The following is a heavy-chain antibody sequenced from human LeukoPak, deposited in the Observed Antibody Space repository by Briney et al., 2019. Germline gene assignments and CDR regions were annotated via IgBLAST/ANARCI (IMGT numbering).Heavy chain of an antibody. D-gene: IGHD2-21*02. Sequence: GASVKVSCKASGYTFTGYYMHWVRQAPGQGLEWMGWMNPNSGNTGYAQKFQGRVTITRNTSISTAYMELSSLRSEDTAVYYCASHDSDDFDIWGQGTMVTVSS. J-gene: IGHJ3*02. CDR1: GYTFTGYY. CDR3: ASHDSDDFDI. CDR2: MNPNSGNT. V-gene: IGHV1-8*03.